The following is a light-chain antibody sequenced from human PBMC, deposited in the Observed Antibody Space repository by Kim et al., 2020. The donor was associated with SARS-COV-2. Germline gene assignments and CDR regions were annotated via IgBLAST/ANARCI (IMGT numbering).Light chain of an antibody. J-gene: IGLJ1*01. CDR3: CSYAGSYTYV. CDR2: GVS. CDR1: SSDFGGYNY. Sequence: SVTCSCTETSSDFGGYNYVSWFPQNPGKAPKLVIYGVSKRPSGVPDRFSGSKSGNTASLTISGLQAEDEADYYCCSYAGSYTYVFGTGAKVTVL. V-gene: IGLV2-11*01.